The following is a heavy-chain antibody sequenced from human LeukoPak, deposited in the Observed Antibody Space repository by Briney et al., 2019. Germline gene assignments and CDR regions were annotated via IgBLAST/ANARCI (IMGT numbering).Heavy chain of an antibody. V-gene: IGHV3-66*01. CDR2: IYSGGST. D-gene: IGHD2-15*01. Sequence: GGSLRLSCAASEFSVGSNYMTWVRQAPGKGLEWVSLIYSGGSTYYADSVKGRFTISRDNSKNTLYLQMNSLRAEDTAVYYCARDGVGRPGAFDIWGQGTMVTVSS. CDR3: ARDGVGRPGAFDI. CDR1: EFSVGSNY. J-gene: IGHJ3*02.